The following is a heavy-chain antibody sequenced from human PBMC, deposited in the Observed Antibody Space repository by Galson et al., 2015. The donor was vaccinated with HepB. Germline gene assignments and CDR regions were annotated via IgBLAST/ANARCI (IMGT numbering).Heavy chain of an antibody. V-gene: IGHV3-23*01. CDR2: ISGSGGST. Sequence: SLRLSCAASGFTFSNAWMSWVRQAPGKGLVWVSAISGSGGSTYYADSVKGRFTISRDNSKNTLYLQMNSLRAEDTAVYYCAKAIEVEMPYSGYDPYYYYYGMDVWGQGTTVTVSS. CDR1: GFTFSNAW. D-gene: IGHD5-12*01. J-gene: IGHJ6*02. CDR3: AKAIEVEMPYSGYDPYYYYYGMDV.